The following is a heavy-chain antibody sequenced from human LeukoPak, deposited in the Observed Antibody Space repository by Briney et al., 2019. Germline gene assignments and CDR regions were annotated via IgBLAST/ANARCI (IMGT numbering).Heavy chain of an antibody. V-gene: IGHV4-34*01. CDR3: ARVAREIVVVPAAMYYYYYYMDV. Sequence: SSETLSLTCAVYGGSFSGYYWSWIRQPPGKGLEWIGEINHSGSANYNPSLKSRVTISVDTSKNQFSLKLSSVTAADTAVYYCARVAREIVVVPAAMYYYYYYMDVWGKGPRSPSP. D-gene: IGHD2-2*01. CDR2: INHSGSA. J-gene: IGHJ6*03. CDR1: GGSFSGYY.